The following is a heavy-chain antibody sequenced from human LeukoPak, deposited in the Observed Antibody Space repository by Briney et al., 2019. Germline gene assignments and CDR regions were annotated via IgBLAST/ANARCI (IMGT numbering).Heavy chain of an antibody. J-gene: IGHJ4*02. Sequence: GGSLRLSCAASGFTFSTYAMSWVRQAPGKGLEWVSSISGSGGSIYCADSVKGRFTISRDNSKNTLYLQMNSLRAEDTAVYYCAKGYYGSGSYPFDYWGQGTLVTVSS. CDR1: GFTFSTYA. CDR2: ISGSGGSI. V-gene: IGHV3-23*01. CDR3: AKGYYGSGSYPFDY. D-gene: IGHD3-10*01.